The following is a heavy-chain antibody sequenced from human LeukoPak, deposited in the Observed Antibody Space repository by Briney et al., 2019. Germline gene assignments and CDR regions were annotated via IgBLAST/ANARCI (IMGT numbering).Heavy chain of an antibody. D-gene: IGHD1-20*01. Sequence: ASVKVSCKVSGYTLTELSMHWVRQAPGKGLEWMGGFDPEDGETIYAQKFQGRVTMTEDTSTDTAYMELSSLRSEDTAVYYCATVGQGVTGTTWWGQGTLVTVSS. V-gene: IGHV1-24*01. CDR3: ATVGQGVTGTTW. J-gene: IGHJ4*02. CDR1: GYTLTELS. CDR2: FDPEDGET.